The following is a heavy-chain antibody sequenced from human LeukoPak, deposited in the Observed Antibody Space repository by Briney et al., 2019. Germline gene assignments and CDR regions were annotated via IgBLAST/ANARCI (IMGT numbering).Heavy chain of an antibody. V-gene: IGHV3-49*04. Sequence: GGSLRLSCTASGFTFGDYAMSWVRQAPGKGLEWVGFIRSKAYGRTTENAASVKGRFTISRDDSKSIAYLQMNSLQTEDTAVYHCTRDKGYSFDCWGQGTLVTVSS. CDR1: GFTFGDYA. J-gene: IGHJ4*02. CDR3: TRDKGYSFDC. CDR2: IRSKAYGRTT. D-gene: IGHD2-15*01.